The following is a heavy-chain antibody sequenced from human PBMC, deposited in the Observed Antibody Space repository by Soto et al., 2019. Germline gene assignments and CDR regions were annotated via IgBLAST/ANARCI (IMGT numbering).Heavy chain of an antibody. CDR2: INLDGTTT. Sequence: GGSLRLSCAASGFSFSSYWMHWFRQAPGKGPVWVSQINLDGTTTNYADSVKGRFTISRDNAENTLYLHMNSLRAEDTAVYYSEKGVSWGQSAYWGKGTLVTVSS. D-gene: IGHD3-16*01. CDR1: GFSFSSYW. J-gene: IGHJ4*02. V-gene: IGHV3-74*01. CDR3: EKGVSWGQSAY.